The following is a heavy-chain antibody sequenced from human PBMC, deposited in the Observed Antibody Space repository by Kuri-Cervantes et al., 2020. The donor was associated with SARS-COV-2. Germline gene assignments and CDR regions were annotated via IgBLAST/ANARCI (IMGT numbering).Heavy chain of an antibody. CDR1: GGTFSSYA. CDR3: ARDCKDSSSSSTFDY. J-gene: IGHJ4*02. D-gene: IGHD6-6*01. Sequence: SVKVSCKASGGTFSSYAIGWVRQAPGQGLEWMGRIIPIFGTANYAQKFQGRVTITADESTSTAYMELSSLRSEDTAVYYCARDCKDSSSSSTFDYWGQGTLVTVSS. V-gene: IGHV1-69*13. CDR2: IIPIFGTA.